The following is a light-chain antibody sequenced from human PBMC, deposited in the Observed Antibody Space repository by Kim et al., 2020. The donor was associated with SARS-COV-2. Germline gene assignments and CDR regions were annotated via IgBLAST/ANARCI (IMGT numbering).Light chain of an antibody. CDR1: VLANKY. J-gene: IGLJ2*01. CDR2: KDS. CDR3: YSAADNNVV. V-gene: IGLV3-27*01. Sequence: SVSPGQTARITCSGDVLANKYARWFQQKPGQAPVLVIYKDSERPSGIPERFSGSRSGTIATLTISGAQVEDEADYYCYSAADNNVVFGGGTKLTVL.